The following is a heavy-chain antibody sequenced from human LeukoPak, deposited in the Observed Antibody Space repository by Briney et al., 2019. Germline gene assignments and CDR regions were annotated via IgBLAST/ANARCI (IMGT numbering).Heavy chain of an antibody. CDR2: ISWNSGSI. J-gene: IGHJ4*02. CDR1: GFTFDDYA. Sequence: GGSLSLSCAASGFTFDDYAMHWVRQAPGKGLEWVSGISWNSGSIGYADSVKGRFTISRDNAKNSLYLQMNSLRAEDTALYYCAKAQDDYLDYWGQGTLVTVSS. D-gene: IGHD5-24*01. V-gene: IGHV3-9*01. CDR3: AKAQDDYLDY.